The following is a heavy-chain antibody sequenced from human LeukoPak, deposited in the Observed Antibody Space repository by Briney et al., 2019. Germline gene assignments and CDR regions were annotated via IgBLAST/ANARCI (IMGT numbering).Heavy chain of an antibody. V-gene: IGHV5-51*01. Sequence: HGESLKIPCKGSGYSFTSYWIGWVRQMPGKGLEWMGIIYPGDSDTRYSPSFQGQVTISTDKSISTAYLQWSSLKASDTAMYYCARLAVVPAARGAFDIWGQGTMVTVSS. J-gene: IGHJ3*02. CDR2: IYPGDSDT. CDR1: GYSFTSYW. D-gene: IGHD2-2*01. CDR3: ARLAVVPAARGAFDI.